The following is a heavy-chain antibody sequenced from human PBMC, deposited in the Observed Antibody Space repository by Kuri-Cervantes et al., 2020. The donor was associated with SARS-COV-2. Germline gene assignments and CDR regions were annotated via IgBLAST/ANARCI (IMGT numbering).Heavy chain of an antibody. D-gene: IGHD1-14*01. CDR2: IYYSGST. V-gene: IGHV4-34*01. CDR1: GGSFSDYY. CDR3: ARTVSSPEGYYYYYYLDV. J-gene: IGHJ6*03. Sequence: SETLSLTCAVYGGSFSDYYWSWIRQPPGKGLEWIGSIYYSGSTYYNPSLKSRVTISVDTPKNQFSLKMSSVTAADTAVYFCARTVSSPEGYYYYYYLDVWGEGTTVTVSS.